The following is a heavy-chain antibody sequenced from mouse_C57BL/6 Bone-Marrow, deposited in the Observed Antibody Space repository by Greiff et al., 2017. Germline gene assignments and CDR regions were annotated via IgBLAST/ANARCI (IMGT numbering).Heavy chain of an antibody. V-gene: IGHV1-26*01. CDR3: ARQATSDLAY. D-gene: IGHD3-2*02. CDR2: INPNNGGT. CDR1: GYTFTDYY. J-gene: IGHJ3*01. Sequence: EVQLQQSGPELVKPGASVKISCKASGYTFTDYYMHWVKQSHGKSLEWIGVINPNNGGTSYNQKLKGKATLTVDKSSSTAYMELRSLTSTDSAVYYSARQATSDLAYWGQGTLVTVSA.